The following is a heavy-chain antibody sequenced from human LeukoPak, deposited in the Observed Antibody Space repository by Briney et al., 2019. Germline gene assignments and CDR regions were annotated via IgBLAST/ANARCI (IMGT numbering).Heavy chain of an antibody. D-gene: IGHD1-26*01. Sequence: PSETLSLTCTVSGGSISSSSYYWGWIRQPPGKGLEWIGEINHSGSTNYNPTLKSRVTISVDTSKNQFSLKLSSVTAADTAVYYCARRFGYSGSYYRWFDPWGQGTLVTVSS. CDR1: GGSISSSSYY. J-gene: IGHJ5*02. V-gene: IGHV4-39*07. CDR3: ARRFGYSGSYYRWFDP. CDR2: INHSGST.